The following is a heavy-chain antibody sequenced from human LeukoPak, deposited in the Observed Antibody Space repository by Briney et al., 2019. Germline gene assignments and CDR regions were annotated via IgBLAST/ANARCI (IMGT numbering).Heavy chain of an antibody. CDR2: ISSSGSTI. Sequence: GGSLILSCAASGFTFSSYEMNWVRQAPGKGLEWVSYISSSGSTIYYADSVKGRFTISRDNAKNSLYLQMNSLRAEDTAVYYCARDSPHFDWLLYPVMGIDYWGQGTLVTVSS. J-gene: IGHJ4*02. D-gene: IGHD3-9*01. CDR3: ARDSPHFDWLLYPVMGIDY. V-gene: IGHV3-48*03. CDR1: GFTFSSYE.